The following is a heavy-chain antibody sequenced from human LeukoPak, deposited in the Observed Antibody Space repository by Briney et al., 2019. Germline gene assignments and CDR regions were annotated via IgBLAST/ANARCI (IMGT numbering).Heavy chain of an antibody. CDR3: ARPYSSSWYYFYY. CDR1: GYTFTSYD. V-gene: IGHV1-46*01. J-gene: IGHJ4*02. CDR2: INPSGGST. Sequence: ASVTVSCKASGYTFTSYDMHWVRQAPGQGLEWMGIINPSGGSTNYAQKFQGRVTMTRDTSTSTVYMELSSLISEDTAVYYCARPYSSSWYYFYYWGQGTLVPSPQ. D-gene: IGHD6-13*01.